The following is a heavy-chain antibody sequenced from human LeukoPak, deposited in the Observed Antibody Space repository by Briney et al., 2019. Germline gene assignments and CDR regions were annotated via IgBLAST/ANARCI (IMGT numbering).Heavy chain of an antibody. D-gene: IGHD1-1*01. CDR1: GFTFSSYS. Sequence: GGSLRLSCAASGFTFSSYSMNWVRQAPGQGPEWVAAIKADGSEEDYVDSVKGRFTISRDNAKNSLYLQMNSLRVEDTAVYYCATYTNWVAGDVWGQGTTVSVSS. V-gene: IGHV3-7*01. CDR2: IKADGSEE. J-gene: IGHJ6*02. CDR3: ATYTNWVAGDV.